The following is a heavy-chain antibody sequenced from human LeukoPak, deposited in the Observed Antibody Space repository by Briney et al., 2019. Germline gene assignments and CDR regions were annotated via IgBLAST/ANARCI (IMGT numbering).Heavy chain of an antibody. CDR2: ISSSAHSI. CDR1: GFSLSDYY. J-gene: IGHJ4*02. Sequence: GGSLRLSCAASGFSLSDYYMSWIRQAPGKGLEWISYISSSAHSIYYADSVKGRFTISRDTAKNSLYLQMISLGAEDTAVYYCARGQSARLDYFDYWGQGTLVTVSS. CDR3: ARGQSARLDYFDY. V-gene: IGHV3-11*01. D-gene: IGHD3-9*01.